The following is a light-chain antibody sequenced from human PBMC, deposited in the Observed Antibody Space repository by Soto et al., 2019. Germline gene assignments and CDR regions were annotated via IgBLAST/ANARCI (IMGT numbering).Light chain of an antibody. Sequence: EIVLTQSPATLSLSPGESATLSCRASQSVGSQLAWYQQSLGQAPRLLIYDAFKRATGIPTRFSGSGSGTDFTLTISSLEPEDFAVYYRHQRSNWYTFGQGTKLELK. V-gene: IGKV3-11*01. J-gene: IGKJ2*01. CDR1: QSVGSQ. CDR2: DAF. CDR3: HQRSNWYT.